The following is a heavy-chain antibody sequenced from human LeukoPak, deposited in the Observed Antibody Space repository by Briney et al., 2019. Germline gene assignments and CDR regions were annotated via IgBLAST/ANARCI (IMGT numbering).Heavy chain of an antibody. D-gene: IGHD3-16*01. Sequence: PGGSLRLSRAASGFTFSRRAMNWVRQAPGKGLEWVACLNTGETTFYAESVKGRFTISTDRSQSTLVLQMNNLRDDDTAVYYCTRGSLDIWGHGTMVTVS. V-gene: IGHV3-23*01. J-gene: IGHJ3*02. CDR2: LNTGETT. CDR1: GFTFSRRA. CDR3: TRGSLDI.